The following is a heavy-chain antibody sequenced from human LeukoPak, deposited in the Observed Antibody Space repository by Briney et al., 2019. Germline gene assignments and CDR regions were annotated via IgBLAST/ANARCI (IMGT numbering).Heavy chain of an antibody. Sequence: NASGTLSLTCTVYGGSFSGYYWSWIRQPPGKGLEWIGEINHSGSTNYNPSLKSRVTISVDTSKNQFSLKLSSVTAADTAVYYCARLTSYVGVWGSYRTTTFDYWGQGTLVTVSS. CDR2: INHSGST. CDR1: GGSFSGYY. CDR3: ARLTSYVGVWGSYRTTTFDY. V-gene: IGHV4-34*01. J-gene: IGHJ4*02. D-gene: IGHD3-16*02.